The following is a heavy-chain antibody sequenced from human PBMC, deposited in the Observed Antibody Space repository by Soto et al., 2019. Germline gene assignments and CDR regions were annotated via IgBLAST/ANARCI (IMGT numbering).Heavy chain of an antibody. J-gene: IGHJ6*02. D-gene: IGHD2-21*02. Sequence: QVQLVESGGGVVQPGRSLRLSCAASGFTFSSDAMHWVRQAPGKGLEWVAVTSYDGSNKYYADSVKGRFTISRDNSKNTLCLQMNSLRAEDTAVYYCARGGVVTAIPSYYYYGMDVWGQGTTVTVSS. CDR3: ARGGVVTAIPSYYYYGMDV. V-gene: IGHV3-30-3*01. CDR1: GFTFSSDA. CDR2: TSYDGSNK.